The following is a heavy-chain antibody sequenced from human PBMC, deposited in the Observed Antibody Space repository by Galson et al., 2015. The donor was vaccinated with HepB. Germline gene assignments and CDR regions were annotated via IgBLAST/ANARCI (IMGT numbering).Heavy chain of an antibody. D-gene: IGHD3-3*01. CDR1: GFTFSSYA. J-gene: IGHJ4*02. CDR2: ISGSGGTI. V-gene: IGHV3-23*01. CDR3: AKDAPVLRFLEWSQLYFDY. Sequence: SLRLSCAASGFTFSSYAMSWVRQAPGKGLEWVSVISGSGGTIYYADSVKGRFTISRDNSKNTLYLQMNSLRAEDTAVYYCAKDAPVLRFLEWSQLYFDYWGQGTLVTVSS.